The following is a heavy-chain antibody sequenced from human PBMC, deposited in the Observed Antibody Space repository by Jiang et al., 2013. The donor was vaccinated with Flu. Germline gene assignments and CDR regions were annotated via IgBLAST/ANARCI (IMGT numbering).Heavy chain of an antibody. J-gene: IGHJ4*02. CDR3: ARRPSYSSSYNPNFDY. Sequence: GAEVKKPGESLKISCKGSGYSFTSYWIAWVRQMPGKGLEWMGIIYPGDSDTRYSPSFQGQVTISADKSISTAYLQWSSLKASDTAMYYCARRPSYSSSYNPNFDYWGQGTLVTVSS. V-gene: IGHV5-51*01. CDR1: GYSFTSYW. CDR2: IYPGDSDT. D-gene: IGHD6-13*01.